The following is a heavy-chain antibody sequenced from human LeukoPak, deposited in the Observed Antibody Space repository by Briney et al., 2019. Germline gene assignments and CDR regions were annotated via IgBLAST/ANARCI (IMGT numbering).Heavy chain of an antibody. V-gene: IGHV3-7*01. J-gene: IGHJ6*03. CDR2: IKQDGSAA. CDR3: ARVAARSSADFYYYMDV. D-gene: IGHD2-15*01. CDR1: GFNFGNYW. Sequence: SGGSLRLSCGASGFNFGNYWMNWVRQAPGKGLEWVANIKQDGSAASYVDSVKGRFTISRDNAKSSLFLQMNSLRAEDTAVHYCARVAARSSADFYYYMDVWGTGTTVIVSS.